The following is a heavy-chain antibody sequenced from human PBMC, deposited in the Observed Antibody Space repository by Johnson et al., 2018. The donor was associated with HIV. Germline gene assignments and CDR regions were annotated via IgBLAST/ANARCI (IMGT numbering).Heavy chain of an antibody. CDR3: AKDQWMFDI. V-gene: IGHV3-30*18. J-gene: IGHJ3*02. Sequence: QVQLVESGGGLVQPGGSLILSCAASGFTFSSYWMSWVRQAPGKGLEWVAVISNDGRKKNYADSVKGRFTISRDNSKNTLYLQMNSLRAEDTALYYCAKDQWMFDIWGQGTMVTVSS. D-gene: IGHD3-10*02. CDR1: GFTFSSYW. CDR2: ISNDGRKK.